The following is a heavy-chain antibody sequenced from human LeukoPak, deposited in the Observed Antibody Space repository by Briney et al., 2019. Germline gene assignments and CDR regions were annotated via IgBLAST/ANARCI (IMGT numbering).Heavy chain of an antibody. V-gene: IGHV3-23*01. CDR3: AKRRVPIYYYYGMDV. D-gene: IGHD3-10*01. Sequence: PGGSLRLSCAASGFTFSDYYMSWIRQAPGKGLEWVSAISGSGGSTYYADSVKGRFTISRDNSKNTLYLQMNSLRAEDTAVYYCAKRRVPIYYYYGMDVWGQGTTVTVSS. CDR1: GFTFSDYY. CDR2: ISGSGGST. J-gene: IGHJ6*02.